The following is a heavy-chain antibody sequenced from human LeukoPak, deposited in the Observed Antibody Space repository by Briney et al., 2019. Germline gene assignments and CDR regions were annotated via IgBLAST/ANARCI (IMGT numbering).Heavy chain of an antibody. CDR3: AKDGPGYSNYYYYGMDV. CDR1: GFSFSVYG. V-gene: IGHV3-30*18. D-gene: IGHD4-11*01. CDR2: ISHDGSNK. Sequence: GRSLRLSCAASGFSFSVYGMHWVRQAPGKGLEWVAVISHDGSNKYYGDSVKGRFTISRDIAKNTLFLQMNSLRAEDTAVYYCAKDGPGYSNYYYYGMDVWGQGTTVTVSS. J-gene: IGHJ6*02.